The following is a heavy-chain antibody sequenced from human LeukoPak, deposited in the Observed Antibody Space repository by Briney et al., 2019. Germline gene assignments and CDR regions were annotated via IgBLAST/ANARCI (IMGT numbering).Heavy chain of an antibody. Sequence: PSETLSLTCTVSGGSISSSSYYWGWIRQPPGKGLEWIGSIYYSGSTYYNPSLKSRVTISVDTSKNQFSLKLSSVTAADTAVYYCARGPLLWFGDGGVDYWGQGTLVTVSS. D-gene: IGHD3-10*01. CDR1: GGSISSSSYY. V-gene: IGHV4-39*07. J-gene: IGHJ4*02. CDR3: ARGPLLWFGDGGVDY. CDR2: IYYSGST.